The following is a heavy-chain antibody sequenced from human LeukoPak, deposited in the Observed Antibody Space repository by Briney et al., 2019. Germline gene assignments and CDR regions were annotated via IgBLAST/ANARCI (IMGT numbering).Heavy chain of an antibody. Sequence: GGSLRLSCAASGFTFSTYAMTWVRQAPGKGLEWVSTISGSGVSTYFADSVKGRFTISRDNSKNTLYLQMNSLRAEDTAVYYCAKGSGSYSTFDYWGQGTLVTVSS. D-gene: IGHD1-26*01. V-gene: IGHV3-23*01. CDR2: ISGSGVST. CDR3: AKGSGSYSTFDY. CDR1: GFTFSTYA. J-gene: IGHJ4*02.